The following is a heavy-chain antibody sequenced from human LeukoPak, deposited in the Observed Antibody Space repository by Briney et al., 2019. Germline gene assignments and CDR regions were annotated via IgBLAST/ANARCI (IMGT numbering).Heavy chain of an antibody. CDR2: IKQDGSEK. D-gene: IGHD3-10*01. J-gene: IGHJ4*02. CDR1: GFTFSSYW. Sequence: GGSLRPSCAASGFTFSSYWMSWVRQAPGKGLEWVANIKQDGSEKYYVDSVKGRFTISRDNAKNSLYLQMNSLRAEDTAVYYCARDEGNYGSGSYISVWGQGTLVTVSS. CDR3: ARDEGNYGSGSYISV. V-gene: IGHV3-7*01.